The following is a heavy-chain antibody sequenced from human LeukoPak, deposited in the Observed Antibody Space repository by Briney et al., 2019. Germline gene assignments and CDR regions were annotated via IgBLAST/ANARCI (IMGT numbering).Heavy chain of an antibody. Sequence: PGGSLRLSCAASGFTFSSYSMNWVRQAPGKGLEWVSSISSSSSYIYYADSVKGRFTISRDSAKNSLYLQMNSLRAEDTAVYYCARDKIVGATHFDYWGQGTLVTVSS. V-gene: IGHV3-21*01. CDR3: ARDKIVGATHFDY. CDR1: GFTFSSYS. J-gene: IGHJ4*02. D-gene: IGHD1-26*01. CDR2: ISSSSSYI.